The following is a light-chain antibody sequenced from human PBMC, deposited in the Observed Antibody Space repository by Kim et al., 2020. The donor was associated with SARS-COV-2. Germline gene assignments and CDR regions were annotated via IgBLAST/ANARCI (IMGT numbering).Light chain of an antibody. CDR1: QTISTF. Sequence: STSLGDRVTITGRASQTISTFLNWYQQKPGKAPNLLISSSSTLQSGAPSRFSGSGSGTDFTLTISSLQPEDIATYYCQQSYRTPYTFGQGTKLEI. CDR2: SSS. CDR3: QQSYRTPYT. J-gene: IGKJ2*01. V-gene: IGKV1-39*01.